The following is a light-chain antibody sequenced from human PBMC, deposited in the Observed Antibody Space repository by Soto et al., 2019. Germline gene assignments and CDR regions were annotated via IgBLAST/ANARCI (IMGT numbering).Light chain of an antibody. J-gene: IGKJ4*01. CDR3: QQRSNWPPVT. CDR1: QSINRH. CDR2: DAS. Sequence: EIVLTQSPATLSLSPGERATLSCRASQSINRHLAWYRQKPGQVPRLLIYDASNRATGIPARFSGSGSGTDFTLTISSLEPEDFGVYYCQQRSNWPPVTFGGGTKVDIK. V-gene: IGKV3-11*01.